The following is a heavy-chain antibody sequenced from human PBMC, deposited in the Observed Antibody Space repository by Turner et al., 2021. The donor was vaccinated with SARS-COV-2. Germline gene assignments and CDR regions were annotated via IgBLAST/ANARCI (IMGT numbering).Heavy chain of an antibody. D-gene: IGHD2-15*01. V-gene: IGHV4-30-4*01. CDR2: IYYSGST. CDR3: ARVLGYCSGGSCAPFDY. J-gene: IGHJ4*02. Sequence: QVQLQESGPGLVKPSQTLSLTCTVSGGSISSFDYYWSWIRQTPGKGLEWIGYIYYSGSTYYNPSLKSRVTISVDTSKNQFSLKLSSVTAADTAVYYCARVLGYCSGGSCAPFDYWGQGTLVTVSS. CDR1: GGSISSFDYY.